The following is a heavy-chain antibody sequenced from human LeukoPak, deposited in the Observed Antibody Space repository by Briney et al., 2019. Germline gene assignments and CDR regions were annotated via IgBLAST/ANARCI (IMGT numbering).Heavy chain of an antibody. CDR1: GGSISSGGYY. CDR2: IYYSGST. Sequence: PSETLSLTCTVSGGSISSGGYYWSWIRQHPGKGLEWIGYIYYSGSTYYNPSLKSRVTISVDTSKNQFSLKLSSVTAADTAVYYCASRYCSSTSCYAFDIWGQGTMVTVSS. CDR3: ASRYCSSTSCYAFDI. J-gene: IGHJ3*02. D-gene: IGHD2-2*01. V-gene: IGHV4-31*03.